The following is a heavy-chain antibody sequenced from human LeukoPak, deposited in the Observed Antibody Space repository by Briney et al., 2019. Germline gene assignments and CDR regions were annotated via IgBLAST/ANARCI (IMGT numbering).Heavy chain of an antibody. CDR2: VNLQGST. V-gene: IGHV4-4*02. CDR3: AREGGPYRPLDY. Sequence: SETLSLTCGASGGSITKTNYWTWVRQPPGKGLEWIGEVNLQGSTNYNPSLMGRVAIAVDTSENHISLQLTSVTAADTAVYYCAREGGPYRPLDYSGQGTLVTVSS. CDR1: GGSITKTNY. J-gene: IGHJ4*02.